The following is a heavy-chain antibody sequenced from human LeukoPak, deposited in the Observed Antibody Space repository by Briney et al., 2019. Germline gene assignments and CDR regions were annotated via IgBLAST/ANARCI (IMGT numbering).Heavy chain of an antibody. CDR2: IYHSGST. J-gene: IGHJ4*02. Sequence: SETLSLTCAVSGYSISSGYYWGWIRQPPGKGLEWIGGIYHSGSTYYNPSLKSRVTISVDTSKNQFSLKLSSVTAADTAVYYCARRFGGSPDYWGQGTLVTVSS. CDR3: ARRFGGSPDY. V-gene: IGHV4-38-2*01. CDR1: GYSISSGYY. D-gene: IGHD1-26*01.